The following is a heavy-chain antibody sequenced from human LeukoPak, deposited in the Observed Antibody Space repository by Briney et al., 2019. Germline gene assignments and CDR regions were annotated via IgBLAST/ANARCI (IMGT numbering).Heavy chain of an antibody. V-gene: IGHV1-18*01. J-gene: IGHJ3*02. CDR1: GYTFTSYG. CDR3: ARDSSLLLWFGELWGRGAFDI. D-gene: IGHD3-10*01. CDR2: ISAYNGNT. Sequence: GASVKVSCKASGYTFTSYGISWVRQAPGQGLEWMGWISAYNGNTNYAQKLQGRVTMTTDTSTSTAYMELRSLRSDDTAVYYCARDSSLLLWFGELWGRGAFDIWGQGTMVTVSS.